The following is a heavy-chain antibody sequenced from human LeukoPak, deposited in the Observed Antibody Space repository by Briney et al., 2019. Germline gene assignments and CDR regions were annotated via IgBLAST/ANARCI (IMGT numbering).Heavy chain of an antibody. V-gene: IGHV3-23*01. CDR1: GFTFITYA. J-gene: IGHJ4*02. CDR2: ISGSGGST. D-gene: IGHD3-10*01. Sequence: GGSLRLSCAASGFTFITYAMTWVRQAPGKGLEWVSAISGSGGSTHYAASVKGRFTISRDNSKNTLYLQMNSLRAEDTAVYYCAREYGSGSYYYDYWGQGTLVTVSS. CDR3: AREYGSGSYYYDY.